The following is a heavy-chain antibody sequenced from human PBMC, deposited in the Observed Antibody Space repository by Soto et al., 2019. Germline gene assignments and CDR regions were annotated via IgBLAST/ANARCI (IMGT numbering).Heavy chain of an antibody. CDR2: VKGDDITA. Sequence: DVQLVESGGGSVQPGGSLRLSCVASGFTFSRYWVHWVRQAPGKGLVWVSRVKGDDITATYADSVEGRFTISRDNAKNTVYLHMNSLRADDTAVYYCARGAEGAYYHDYWGQGTLVTVSS. D-gene: IGHD3-3*01. V-gene: IGHV3-74*01. CDR3: ARGAEGAYYHDY. CDR1: GFTFSRYW. J-gene: IGHJ4*02.